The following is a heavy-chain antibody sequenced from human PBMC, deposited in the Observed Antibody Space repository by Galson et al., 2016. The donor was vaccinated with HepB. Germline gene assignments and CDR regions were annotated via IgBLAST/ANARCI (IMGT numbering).Heavy chain of an antibody. CDR3: ARDPSVRPLRHFDL. CDR1: GYSFTTYT. V-gene: IGHV7-4-1*02. Sequence: SVKVSCKASGYSFTTYTMNWVRQAPGQGLEWMGWINTNTGNPKIAKGFTGRFVFPLDTTVSTAYLQISSLKAEDTAVYYCARDPSVRPLRHFDLWGRGTLVTVSS. D-gene: IGHD6-25*01. CDR2: INTNTGNP. J-gene: IGHJ2*01.